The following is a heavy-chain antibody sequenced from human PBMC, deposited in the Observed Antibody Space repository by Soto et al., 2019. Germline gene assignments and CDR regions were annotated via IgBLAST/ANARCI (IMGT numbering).Heavy chain of an antibody. Sequence: SETLSLTCTVSGGPISNYYWSWIRQPPGRGLEWIGHIFYSGSTNYNPALKSRVTISVETSKSQFSLKLSSLTAADTAVYYCSKDSGYNYGYFRWFDPWGQGNLVTVSS. J-gene: IGHJ5*02. V-gene: IGHV4-59*01. CDR1: GGPISNYY. CDR3: SKDSGYNYGYFRWFDP. D-gene: IGHD5-18*01. CDR2: IFYSGST.